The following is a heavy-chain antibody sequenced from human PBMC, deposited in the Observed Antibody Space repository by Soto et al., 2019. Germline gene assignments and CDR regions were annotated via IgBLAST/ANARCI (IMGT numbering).Heavy chain of an antibody. J-gene: IGHJ4*02. Sequence: EVQLVESGGGLVQPGGSLRLSCAASGFTFSSYSMNWVRQAPGKGLEWVSYISSSSSTIYYADSVKGRFTISRDNAKNSLYLPMNRLRAEETALYYRARDLNHRLFGHWGQGTLVTVSS. CDR1: GFTFSSYS. V-gene: IGHV3-48*01. CDR3: ARDLNHRLFGH. CDR2: ISSSSSTI.